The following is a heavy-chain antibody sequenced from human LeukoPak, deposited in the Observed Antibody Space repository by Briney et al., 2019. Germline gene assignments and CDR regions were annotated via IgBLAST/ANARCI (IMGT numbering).Heavy chain of an antibody. D-gene: IGHD5-12*01. CDR2: IIPIFGTA. CDR1: GGTFSSYA. J-gene: IGHJ6*03. V-gene: IGHV1-69*13. CDR3: ARVGVATSHNAYYYYYMDV. Sequence: GASVKVSCKASGGTFSSYAISWVRQAPGQGLEWMGGIIPIFGTANYAQKFQGRVTITADESTSTAYMELSSLRSEDTAVYYCARVGVATSHNAYYYYYMDVWGKGTTVTISS.